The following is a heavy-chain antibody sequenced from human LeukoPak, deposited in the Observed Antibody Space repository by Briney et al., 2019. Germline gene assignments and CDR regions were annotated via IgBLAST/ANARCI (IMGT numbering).Heavy chain of an antibody. V-gene: IGHV1-69*13. D-gene: IGHD2-2*01. CDR1: GGTFSSYA. Sequence: SVKVSCKASGGTFSSYAISWVRQAPGQGLEWMGGIIPIFGTANYAQKFQGRVTITADESTSTAYMELSSLRSEDTAVYYCALAYCSSTSCSQVGWFDPRGQGTLVTVSS. CDR2: IIPIFGTA. J-gene: IGHJ5*02. CDR3: ALAYCSSTSCSQVGWFDP.